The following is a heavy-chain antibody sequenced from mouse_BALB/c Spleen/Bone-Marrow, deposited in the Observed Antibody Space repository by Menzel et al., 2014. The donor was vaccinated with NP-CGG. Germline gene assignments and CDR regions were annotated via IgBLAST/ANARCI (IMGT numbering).Heavy chain of an antibody. CDR2: INPYNGGT. D-gene: IGHD1-1*01. Sequence: VQLQQSGPELVKPGASMKISCKASGYSFTGYTMNWVKQSHGKNLEWIGLINPYNGGTNYNQKFKDKAALTVDRSSSTAYMELLSLTSEDSAVHYCARLLLYYYAMDYWGQGTSVTVSS. CDR3: ARLLLYYYAMDY. V-gene: IGHV1-25*01. CDR1: GYSFTGYT. J-gene: IGHJ4*01.